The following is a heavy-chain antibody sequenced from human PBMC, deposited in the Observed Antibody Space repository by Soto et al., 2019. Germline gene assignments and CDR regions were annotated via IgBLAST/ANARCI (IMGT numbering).Heavy chain of an antibody. CDR1: GGSISSYY. J-gene: IGHJ4*02. V-gene: IGHV4-59*08. CDR2: IYNSGST. Sequence: SETLSLTCTVTGGSISSYYWSWIRQPPGKGLEWIGYIYNSGSTNYNPSLKSRVTISEDTSQTRSSLKLSFLTAADMAVYSCARGPTGYSSGWNSYWGQETL. D-gene: IGHD6-19*01. CDR3: ARGPTGYSSGWNSY.